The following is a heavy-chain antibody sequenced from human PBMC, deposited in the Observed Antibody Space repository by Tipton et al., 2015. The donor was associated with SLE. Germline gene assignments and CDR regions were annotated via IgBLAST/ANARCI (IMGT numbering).Heavy chain of an antibody. CDR2: IYYSGST. D-gene: IGHD3-22*01. CDR3: ARDLRGYDSSGYEDY. Sequence: TLSLTCTVSGGSPSSYYWSWIRQPPGKGLEWIGYIYYSGSTNYNPSLKSRVTISVDTSKNQFSLKLSSVTAADTAVYYCARDLRGYDSSGYEDYWGQGTLVTVSS. V-gene: IGHV4-59*01. J-gene: IGHJ4*02. CDR1: GGSPSSYY.